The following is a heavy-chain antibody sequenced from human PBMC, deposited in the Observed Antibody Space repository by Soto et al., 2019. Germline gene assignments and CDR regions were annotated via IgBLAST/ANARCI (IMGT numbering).Heavy chain of an antibody. CDR1: GFTLSTYP. Sequence: GGSLRLSCAASGFTLSTYPMHWVRQAPGKGLEWVAVISNDGSNEYYADFVKGRFTISRDNSKNTLYVQMNSLRAEDTAVYYCARDLRRIVTMVYGSMDVWGPGTTVTV. D-gene: IGHD2-8*01. J-gene: IGHJ6*02. V-gene: IGHV3-30-3*01. CDR3: ARDLRRIVTMVYGSMDV. CDR2: ISNDGSNE.